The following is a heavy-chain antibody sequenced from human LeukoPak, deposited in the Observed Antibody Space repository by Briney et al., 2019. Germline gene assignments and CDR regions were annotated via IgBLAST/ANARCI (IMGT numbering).Heavy chain of an antibody. CDR2: INTNTGNP. CDR1: GYTFTSYA. V-gene: IGHV7-4-1*02. Sequence: ASVKVSCKASGYTFTSYAMNWVRQAPGQGLEWMGWINTNTGNPTYAQGFTGWFVFSLDTSVSTAYLQISSLKAEDTAVYYCARDRGGSYDYVWGSYRYSDFWDYWGQGTLVTVSS. J-gene: IGHJ4*02. CDR3: ARDRGGSYDYVWGSYRYSDFWDY. D-gene: IGHD3-16*02.